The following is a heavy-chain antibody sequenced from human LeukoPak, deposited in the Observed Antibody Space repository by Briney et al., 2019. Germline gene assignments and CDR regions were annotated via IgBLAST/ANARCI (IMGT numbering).Heavy chain of an antibody. J-gene: IGHJ4*02. CDR3: ARQWDDFYYFDY. CDR2: IYYSGST. D-gene: IGHD3-3*01. V-gene: IGHV4-39*01. Sequence: SETLSLTCTVSGGSFGSSNYYWGWIRQPPGKGLEWIGSIYYSGSTYYNPSLKSRVTISVDTSKNQFSLELSSVTAADTAVYYCARQWDDFYYFDYWGQGALVTVSS. CDR1: GGSFGSSNYY.